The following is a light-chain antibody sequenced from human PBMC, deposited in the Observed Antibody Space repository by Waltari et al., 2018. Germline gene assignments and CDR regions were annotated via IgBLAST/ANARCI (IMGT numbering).Light chain of an antibody. V-gene: IGKV3-15*01. CDR2: GAS. J-gene: IGKJ2*01. Sequence: EIVMTQSPATLSVSPGERATLSCRASQSVSSNLAWYQQKPGQAPRLLIYGASTRATGIPARFSGSGSGTGFTFTISSLQSEDFAVYYCQQYNNWPPYTFGQGTKLEIK. CDR3: QQYNNWPPYT. CDR1: QSVSSN.